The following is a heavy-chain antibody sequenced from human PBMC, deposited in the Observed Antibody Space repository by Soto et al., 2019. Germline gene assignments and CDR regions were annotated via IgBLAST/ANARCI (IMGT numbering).Heavy chain of an antibody. V-gene: IGHV4-30-4*01. D-gene: IGHD4-17*01. Sequence: QVQLQESGPGLVKPSQTLSLTCTVSGGSISSGDYYWSWIRQPPGKGLEWIGYIYYSGSTYYNPSLKRRVTISVDTSKNQFALKLSSVTAADTAVYYCARGPGYGDDLDYWGQGTLVTVSS. J-gene: IGHJ4*02. CDR1: GGSISSGDYY. CDR3: ARGPGYGDDLDY. CDR2: IYYSGST.